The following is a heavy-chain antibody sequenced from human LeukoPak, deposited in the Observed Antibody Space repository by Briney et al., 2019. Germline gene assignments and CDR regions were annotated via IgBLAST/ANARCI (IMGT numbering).Heavy chain of an antibody. J-gene: IGHJ4*02. CDR3: ASTLRNSGGYSSSWYRDY. CDR2: IYYSGST. CDR1: GGSISSYY. Sequence: SETLSLTCTVSGGSISSYYWSWIRQPPGKGLEWIGYIYYSGSTNYNPSLKSRVTISVDTSKNQFSLRLSSVTAADTAVYYCASTLRNSGGYSSSWYRDYWGQGTLVTVSS. V-gene: IGHV4-59*12. D-gene: IGHD6-13*01.